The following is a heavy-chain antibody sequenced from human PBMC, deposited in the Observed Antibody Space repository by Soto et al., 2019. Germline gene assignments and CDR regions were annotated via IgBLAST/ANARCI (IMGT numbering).Heavy chain of an antibody. CDR1: GYTFTNYG. D-gene: IGHD3-22*01. V-gene: IGHV1-18*01. CDR3: AGDQGPFYYDSSAPPRDY. CDR2: ISPYNGNT. Sequence: QVQLVQSGTEVKKPGASVKVSCKASGYTFTNYGVSWVRQAPGQGLEWMGWISPYNGNTNYVQKLQGRATIPTDTPTRTAKRELRSLRSDDTAVYYCAGDQGPFYYDSSAPPRDYWGQGTLVTVSS. J-gene: IGHJ4*02.